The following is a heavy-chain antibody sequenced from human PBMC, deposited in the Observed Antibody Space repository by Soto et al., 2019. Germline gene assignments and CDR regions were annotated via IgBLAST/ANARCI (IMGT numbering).Heavy chain of an antibody. J-gene: IGHJ4*02. CDR3: ARAGYYDILTGPRTIDY. Sequence: PVKVSCKASGGTFSSYAISWVRQAPGQGLEWMGGIIPIFGTANYAQKFQGRVTITADESTSTAYMELSSLRSEDTAVYYCARAGYYDILTGPRTIDYWGQGTLVTVSS. CDR2: IIPIFGTA. D-gene: IGHD3-9*01. V-gene: IGHV1-69*13. CDR1: GGTFSSYA.